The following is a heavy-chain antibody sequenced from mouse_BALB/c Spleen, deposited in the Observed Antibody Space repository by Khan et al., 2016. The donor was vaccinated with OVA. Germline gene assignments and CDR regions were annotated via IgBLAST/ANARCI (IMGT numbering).Heavy chain of an antibody. J-gene: IGHJ1*01. CDR3: TRKDYYGSRRRYFDV. D-gene: IGHD1-1*01. CDR1: GYMFTSHY. Sequence: VQLQQSGAELVKPGASVKLSCKASGYMFTSHYMYWVKQRPGQGLEWIGEINPSNGGTNFNEKFKSKATLTVDTSSSTAYMQLSSLTYEDSAVYDGTRKDYYGSRRRYFDVWGAGTAVTVSA. V-gene: IGHV1S81*02. CDR2: INPSNGGT.